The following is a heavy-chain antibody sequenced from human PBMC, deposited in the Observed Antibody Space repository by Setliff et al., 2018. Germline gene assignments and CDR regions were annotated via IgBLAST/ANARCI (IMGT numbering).Heavy chain of an antibody. CDR2: IRYDGSNK. J-gene: IGHJ1*01. V-gene: IGHV3-30*02. Sequence: GSLRLSCAASGFTFSSYGMHWVRQAPGKGLEWVAFIRYDGSNKYYADSVKGRFTISRDNSKNTLYLQMNSLRAEDTAVYYCAKDMLAVARTGGYLQHWGQGTLVTVSS. CDR3: AKDMLAVARTGGYLQH. D-gene: IGHD6-19*01. CDR1: GFTFSSYG.